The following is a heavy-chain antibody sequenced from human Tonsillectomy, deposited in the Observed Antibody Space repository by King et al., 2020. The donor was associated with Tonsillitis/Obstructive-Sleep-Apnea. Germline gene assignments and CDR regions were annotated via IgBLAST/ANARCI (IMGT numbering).Heavy chain of an antibody. Sequence: EVQVVESGGGLVKPGGSLRLSCAASGFSFTIAWMSWVRQAPGKGLEWVGRIKANTDGGTIDYAAPVKGRFTISRDDSKNTLYLQMNSLKTEDTAVYFCAPGPGGAFDIWGQGTMVTVSS. CDR2: IKANTDGGTI. J-gene: IGHJ3*02. V-gene: IGHV3-15*01. CDR3: APGPGGAFDI. CDR1: GFSFTIAW.